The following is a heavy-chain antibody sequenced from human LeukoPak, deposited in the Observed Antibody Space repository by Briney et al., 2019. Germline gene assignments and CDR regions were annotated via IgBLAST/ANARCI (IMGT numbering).Heavy chain of an antibody. CDR3: ARRDYDFWSALGAFDI. CDR2: IYPGDSDT. J-gene: IGHJ3*02. Sequence: GESLKISSRGSGYSFSSYWIGWVRQMPGKGLEWMGIIYPGDSDTTYSTSFQGQVTMSADKSISTAYLQWSSLKDSDTAMYYCARRDYDFWSALGAFDIWGQGTMVTVSS. CDR1: GYSFSSYW. V-gene: IGHV5-51*01. D-gene: IGHD3-3*01.